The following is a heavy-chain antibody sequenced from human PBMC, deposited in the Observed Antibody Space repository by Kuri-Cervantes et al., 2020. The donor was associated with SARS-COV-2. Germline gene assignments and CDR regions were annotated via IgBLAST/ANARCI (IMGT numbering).Heavy chain of an antibody. J-gene: IGHJ6*03. CDR2: ISYDGSNK. Sequence: GESLKISCAASGFTFSSYAMHWVRQAPGKGLEWVAVISYDGSNKYYADSVKGRFTTSRDNSKNTLYLQMNSLRAEDTAVYYCARFGSDCTNGVCSMRGPYYYYMDVWGKGTTVTVSS. CDR3: ARFGSDCTNGVCSMRGPYYYYMDV. CDR1: GFTFSSYA. D-gene: IGHD2-8*01. V-gene: IGHV3-30-3*01.